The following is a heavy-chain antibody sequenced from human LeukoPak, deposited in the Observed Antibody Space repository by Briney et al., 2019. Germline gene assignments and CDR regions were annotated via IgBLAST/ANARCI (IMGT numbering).Heavy chain of an antibody. V-gene: IGHV3-30*03. Sequence: PGRSLRLSCAASGFTFSSYGMHWVRQAPGKGLEWVAVISYDGSNKYYADSVKGRFTISRDNSENTLYLQMGSLRAEDMAVYYCARAGIVGATDAFDIWGQGTMVTVSS. CDR1: GFTFSSYG. J-gene: IGHJ3*02. D-gene: IGHD1-26*01. CDR2: ISYDGSNK. CDR3: ARAGIVGATDAFDI.